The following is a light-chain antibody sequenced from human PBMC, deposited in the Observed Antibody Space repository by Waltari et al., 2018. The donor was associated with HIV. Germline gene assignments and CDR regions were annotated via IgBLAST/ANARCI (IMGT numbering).Light chain of an antibody. CDR2: DVN. CDR3: CSYADTYFVL. CDR1: SSDVGGYNY. J-gene: IGLJ2*01. V-gene: IGLV2-11*01. Sequence: QSALTQPRSVSGYPGQSVTISCTGTSSDVGGYNYVSWYPHHPNKGPKLLLYDVNKRPSGVPDRFSGSKSGNTASLTISGLQAEDEADYYCCSYADTYFVLFGGRTKLTVL.